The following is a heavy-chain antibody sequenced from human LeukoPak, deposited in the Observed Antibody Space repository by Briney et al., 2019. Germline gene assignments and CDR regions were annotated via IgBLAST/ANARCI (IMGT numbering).Heavy chain of an antibody. V-gene: IGHV4-61*02. CDR1: GGSISSGSYY. CDR2: IYTSGST. J-gene: IGHJ5*02. CDR3: ARLGISNWFDP. D-gene: IGHD3-16*01. Sequence: PSETLSLTCTVSGGSISSGSYYWSWIRQPAGKGLEWIGRIYTSGSTNYNPSLKSRVTISVDTSKNQFSLKLSSVTAADTAVYYCARLGISNWFDPWGQGTLVTVSS.